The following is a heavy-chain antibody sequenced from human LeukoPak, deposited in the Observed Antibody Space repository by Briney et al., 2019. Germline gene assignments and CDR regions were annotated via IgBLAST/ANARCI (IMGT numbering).Heavy chain of an antibody. Sequence: SETLSLTSTVPGGSISSNYWSWIRQPPGKGPEWIGYIYYSGSTNYNPSLKSRVTISVDTSKNQFSLKLSSVTAADTAVYYCARSGSYHHNYFDYWGQGTLVTVSS. D-gene: IGHD1-26*01. CDR3: ARSGSYHHNYFDY. CDR2: IYYSGST. J-gene: IGHJ4*02. CDR1: GGSISSNY. V-gene: IGHV4-59*08.